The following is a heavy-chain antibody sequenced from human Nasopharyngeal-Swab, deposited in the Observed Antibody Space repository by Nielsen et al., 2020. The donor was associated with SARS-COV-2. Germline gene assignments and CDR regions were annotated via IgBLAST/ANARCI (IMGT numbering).Heavy chain of an antibody. V-gene: IGHV4-39*01. Sequence: IRQSPGQGLKWIGSIYYSGSTYYNPSLKSRVTISVDTSKNQFSLKLSSVTAADTAVYYYARRVARAPRHEGDYYYGMDVWGQGTTVTVSS. D-gene: IGHD3-16*01. J-gene: IGHJ6*02. CDR2: IYYSGST. CDR3: ARRVARAPRHEGDYYYGMDV.